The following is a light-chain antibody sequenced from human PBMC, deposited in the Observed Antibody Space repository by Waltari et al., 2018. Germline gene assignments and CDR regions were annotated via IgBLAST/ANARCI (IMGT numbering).Light chain of an antibody. CDR1: ATDIGAYNY. CDR2: DVN. Sequence: QSVLTQPASVSGSPGQSITISCIGTATDIGAYNYVSWYQQFPGKAPKLMIFDVNKRPLGVPDRVSASKSANTAYLTISGLQAEDEADYYCSSYASAYTFLLFGGGTKLTVL. CDR3: SSYASAYTFLL. J-gene: IGLJ2*01. V-gene: IGLV2-14*03.